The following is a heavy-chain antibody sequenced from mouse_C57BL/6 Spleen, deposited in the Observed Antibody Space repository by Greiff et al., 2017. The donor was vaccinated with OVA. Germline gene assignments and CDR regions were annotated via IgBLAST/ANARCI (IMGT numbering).Heavy chain of an antibody. V-gene: IGHV1-56*01. CDR2: IFPGGGST. CDR3: ARDSAGYVRYAMDY. CDR1: GYTFTSHW. Sequence: VQLQESGPELVRPGASVKISCKAPGYTFTSHWMQWVRQRPGQGLEWIGEIFPGGGSTYYNEKFKGKATLTVDKSSSTAYMQLSSLTSEDSSVYFCARDSAGYVRYAMDYWGQGTSVTVSS. J-gene: IGHJ4*01. D-gene: IGHD3-2*02.